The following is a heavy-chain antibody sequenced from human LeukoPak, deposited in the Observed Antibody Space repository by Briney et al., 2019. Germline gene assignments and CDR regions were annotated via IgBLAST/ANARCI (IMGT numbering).Heavy chain of an antibody. CDR2: IYYSGST. V-gene: IGHV4-59*01. CDR3: ASVGGRYYFDY. Sequence: SETLSLTCTVSVGSISSYYWSWIRQPPGRGLEWIGYIYYSGSTNYNPSLKSRVTISVDTSKNQFSLKLSSVTAADAAVYYCASVGGRYYFDYWGQGTLVTVSS. D-gene: IGHD1-26*01. CDR1: VGSISSYY. J-gene: IGHJ4*02.